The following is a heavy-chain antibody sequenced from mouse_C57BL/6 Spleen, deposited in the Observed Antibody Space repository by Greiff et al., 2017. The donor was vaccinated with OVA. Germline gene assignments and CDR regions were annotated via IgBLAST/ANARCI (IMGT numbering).Heavy chain of an antibody. J-gene: IGHJ4*01. V-gene: IGHV5-6*01. CDR1: GFTFSSYG. CDR3: ARQDVTTVVAPYYAMDY. CDR2: ISSGGSYT. Sequence: EVKVVESGGDLVKPGGSLTLSCAASGFTFSSYGMSWVRQTPDKRLEWVATISSGGSYTYYPDSVKGRFTISRDNAKNTLYLQMSSLKSEDTAMYYCARQDVTTVVAPYYAMDYWGQGTSVTVSS. D-gene: IGHD1-1*01.